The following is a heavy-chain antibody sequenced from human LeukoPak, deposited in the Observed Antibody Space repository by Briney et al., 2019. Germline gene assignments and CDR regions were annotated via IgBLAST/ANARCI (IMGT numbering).Heavy chain of an antibody. V-gene: IGHV4-61*02. CDR1: GGSISSGSYY. Sequence: SETLSLTCTVSGGSISSGSYYWSWIRQPAGKGLEWIGRIYTSGRTNYNPSLKSRVTISVDTSKNQFSLKLSSVTAADTAVYYCARRSLAVADDYWGQGTLVTVSS. J-gene: IGHJ4*02. D-gene: IGHD6-19*01. CDR3: ARRSLAVADDY. CDR2: IYTSGRT.